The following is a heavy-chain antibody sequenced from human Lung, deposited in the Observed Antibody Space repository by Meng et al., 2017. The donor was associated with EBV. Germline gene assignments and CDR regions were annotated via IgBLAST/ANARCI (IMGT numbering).Heavy chain of an antibody. CDR1: GGSISSGDYY. J-gene: IGHJ4*02. Sequence: VHQHESGPGLVKPSQALCLTCPVSGGSISSGDYYLSWIRQPPGKGLEWIGYIYYSGSTYYNPSLKSRVTISVDTSKNQFSLKLSSVTAADTAVYYCATIKERTTVTPFDYWGQGTLVTVSS. CDR2: IYYSGST. D-gene: IGHD4-17*01. CDR3: ATIKERTTVTPFDY. V-gene: IGHV4-30-4*01.